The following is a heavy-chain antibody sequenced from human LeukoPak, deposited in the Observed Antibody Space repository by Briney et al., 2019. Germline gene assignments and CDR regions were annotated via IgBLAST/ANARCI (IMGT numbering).Heavy chain of an antibody. CDR3: ARGGSYQRYWYFDL. D-gene: IGHD1-26*01. CDR1: GGSISSYY. Sequence: PSETLSLTCTVSGGSISSYYWSWIRQPPGQGLKWIGYIYYSGGTNYNPSLKSRVTISVDTSKNQFSLKLSSVTAADTAVYYCARGGSYQRYWYFDLWGRGTLVTVSS. J-gene: IGHJ2*01. CDR2: IYYSGGT. V-gene: IGHV4-59*01.